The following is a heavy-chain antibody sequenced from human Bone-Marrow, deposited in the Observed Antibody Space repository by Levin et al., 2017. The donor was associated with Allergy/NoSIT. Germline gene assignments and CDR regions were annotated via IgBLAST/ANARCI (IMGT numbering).Heavy chain of an antibody. D-gene: IGHD6-19*01. Sequence: SVKVSCKASGYTFTYRYLHWVRQAPGQAPEWMGWITVYNGNTRYSQKFQGRVTITREPSLTAVYMELRSLRSNDTAVYYCARVPGAAVAGPPLTWGQGTLVSVSS. CDR1: GYTFTYRY. CDR3: ARVPGAAVAGPPLT. CDR2: ITVYNGNT. V-gene: IGHV1-45*01. J-gene: IGHJ5*02.